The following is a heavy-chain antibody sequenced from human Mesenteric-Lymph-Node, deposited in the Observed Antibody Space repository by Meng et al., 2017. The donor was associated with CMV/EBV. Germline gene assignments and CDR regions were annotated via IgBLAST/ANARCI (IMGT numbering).Heavy chain of an antibody. D-gene: IGHD3-10*01. CDR2: IIPILGIA. Sequence: SVKVSCKASGGTFSSYAISWVRQAPGQGLEWMGGIIPILGIANYAQKFQGRVTITADKSTSTAYMELSSLRSEDTAVYYCARKSITMVRGVIHYYYYGMDVWGQGTTVTVSS. CDR1: GGTFSSYA. V-gene: IGHV1-69*10. J-gene: IGHJ6*02. CDR3: ARKSITMVRGVIHYYYYGMDV.